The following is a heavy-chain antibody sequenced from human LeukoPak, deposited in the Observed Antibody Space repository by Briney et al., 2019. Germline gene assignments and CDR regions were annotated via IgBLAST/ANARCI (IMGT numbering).Heavy chain of an antibody. Sequence: GGSLRLSCAASGFTFSSYAMSWVRQAPGKGLEWVSAISGSGGSTYYAGSVKGRFTISRDNSKNTLYLQMNSLRAEDTAVYYCAKDSGYDYVWGSYRQPFDYWGQGTLVTVSS. CDR3: AKDSGYDYVWGSYRQPFDY. CDR2: ISGSGGST. CDR1: GFTFSSYA. J-gene: IGHJ4*02. V-gene: IGHV3-23*01. D-gene: IGHD3-16*02.